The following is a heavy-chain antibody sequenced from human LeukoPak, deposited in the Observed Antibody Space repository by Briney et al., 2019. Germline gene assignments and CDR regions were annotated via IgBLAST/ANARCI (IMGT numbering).Heavy chain of an antibody. CDR1: GFTFNTYA. D-gene: IGHD5-12*01. Sequence: GGSLRLSCAASGFTFNTYAMTWVRQAPGKGLEWVSRIIGIGGSTYYADSVKGRFTISRDNSKSTLHLHMNSLRAEDTAVYFCAKDPGGGSYYFDSWGQGTQVTVSS. V-gene: IGHV3-23*01. CDR3: AKDPGGGSYYFDS. CDR2: IIGIGGST. J-gene: IGHJ4*02.